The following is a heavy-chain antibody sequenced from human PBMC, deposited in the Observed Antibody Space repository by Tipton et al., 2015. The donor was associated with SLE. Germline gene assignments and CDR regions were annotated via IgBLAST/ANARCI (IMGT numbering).Heavy chain of an antibody. Sequence: RSLRLSCAASGFTFSSYGVHWVRQAPGKGLEWVAVIWYDGSNKYYADSVKGRFTISRDNSKNTLYLQMNSLRAEDTAVYYCARDGRPMVRGVYDAFDIWGQGTMVTASS. CDR2: IWYDGSNK. J-gene: IGHJ3*02. D-gene: IGHD3-10*01. V-gene: IGHV3-33*01. CDR1: GFTFSSYG. CDR3: ARDGRPMVRGVYDAFDI.